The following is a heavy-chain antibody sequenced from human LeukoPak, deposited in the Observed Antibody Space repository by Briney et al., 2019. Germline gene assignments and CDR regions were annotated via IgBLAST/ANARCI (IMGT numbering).Heavy chain of an antibody. CDR2: IYYSGST. CDR1: GGSISSSSYY. V-gene: IGHV4-39*07. J-gene: IGHJ4*02. Sequence: SETLSLTCTVSGGSISSSSYYWGWIRQPPGKGLEWIGSIYYSGSTYYNPSLKSRVTISVDTSKNQFSLKLSSVTAADTAVYYCARDLRSTSCLDYWGQGTLVTVSS. D-gene: IGHD2-2*01. CDR3: ARDLRSTSCLDY.